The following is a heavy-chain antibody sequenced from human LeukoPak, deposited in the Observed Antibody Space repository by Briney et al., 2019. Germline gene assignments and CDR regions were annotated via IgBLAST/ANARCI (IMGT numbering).Heavy chain of an antibody. CDR2: IYSGGRT. J-gene: IGHJ5*02. Sequence: GGSLRLSCAASGFTFSDYYISWVRQAPGKGLEWVSVIYSGGRTYYADSVKGRFTISRDNSKNTLYLQMNSLRAEDTAVYYCAREKYDGSPGNWFDPWGQGTLVTVSS. V-gene: IGHV3-53*01. CDR1: GFTFSDYY. D-gene: IGHD3-10*01. CDR3: AREKYDGSPGNWFDP.